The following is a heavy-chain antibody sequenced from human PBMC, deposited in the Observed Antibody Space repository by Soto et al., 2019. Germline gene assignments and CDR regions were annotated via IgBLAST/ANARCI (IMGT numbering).Heavy chain of an antibody. D-gene: IGHD1-7*01. CDR3: ARSPYWNYAYYYYGMDV. CDR1: GYTFTSYA. CDR2: INAGNGNT. J-gene: IGHJ6*02. V-gene: IGHV1-3*01. Sequence: GASVKVSCKASGYTFTSYAMHWVRQAPGQRLEWMGWINAGNGNTKYSQKFQGRVTITRDTSASTAYMELSSLRSEDTAVYYCARSPYWNYAYYYYGMDVWGQGTTVIVSS.